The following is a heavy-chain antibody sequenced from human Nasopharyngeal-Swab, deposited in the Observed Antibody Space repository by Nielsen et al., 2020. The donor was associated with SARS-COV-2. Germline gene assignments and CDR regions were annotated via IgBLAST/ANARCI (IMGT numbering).Heavy chain of an antibody. CDR2: ISYDGSNK. CDR1: GFTFSSYG. J-gene: IGHJ6*02. CDR3: AKDGPGDHQVHYYYYGMDV. D-gene: IGHD2-21*02. V-gene: IGHV3-30*18. Sequence: GESLKISCAASGFTFSSYGMHWVRQAPGKGLEWVAVISYDGSNKYYADSGKGRFTISRDNSKNTLYLQMNSLRAEDTAVYYCAKDGPGDHQVHYYYYGMDVWGQGTTVTVSS.